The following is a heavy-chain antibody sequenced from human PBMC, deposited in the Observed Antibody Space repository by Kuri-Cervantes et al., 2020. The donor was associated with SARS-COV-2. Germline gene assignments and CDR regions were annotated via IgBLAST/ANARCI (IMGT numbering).Heavy chain of an antibody. Sequence: SETLSLTCTVSGGSISSYYWSWIRQPPGKGLEWIGYIYYSGSTNYNPSLKSRVTISVDTSKNQFSLKLTSVTAADTALYYCARGAPHIQFRGEVDYWSQGALVTVSS. D-gene: IGHD5-24*01. CDR3: ARGAPHIQFRGEVDY. J-gene: IGHJ4*02. CDR1: GGSISSYY. CDR2: IYYSGST. V-gene: IGHV4-59*12.